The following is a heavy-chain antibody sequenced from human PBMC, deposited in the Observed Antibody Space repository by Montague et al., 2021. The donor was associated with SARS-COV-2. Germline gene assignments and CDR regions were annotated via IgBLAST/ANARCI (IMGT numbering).Heavy chain of an antibody. CDR1: GGSFSGYY. CDR3: ARLGEGVVPAPILGIGPFYSYFYMDV. Sequence: SETLSLTCAVYGGSFSGYYWNWIRQPPGKGPEWIGEINHSGSANYSPSLKRRVTISVDTSKNQFSLKLNSVTAADTAVYYCARLGEGVVPAPILGIGPFYSYFYMDVWGKGATVTVSS. J-gene: IGHJ6*03. CDR2: INHSGSA. V-gene: IGHV4-34*01. D-gene: IGHD2-2*02.